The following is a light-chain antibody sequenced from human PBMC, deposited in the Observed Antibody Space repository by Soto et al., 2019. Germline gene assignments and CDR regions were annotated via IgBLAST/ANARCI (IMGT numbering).Light chain of an antibody. CDR3: QQYGSSVQ. CDR1: QSVSTF. Sequence: EIVLTQSPATLSLSPGERAILSCRASQSVSTFLAWFQQKPGQPPRLLIYNASNRTTGIPARFSGSGSGTDFTLTISSLEPEDFALYYCQQYGSSVQFGGGTKVDIK. CDR2: NAS. V-gene: IGKV3-11*01. J-gene: IGKJ4*02.